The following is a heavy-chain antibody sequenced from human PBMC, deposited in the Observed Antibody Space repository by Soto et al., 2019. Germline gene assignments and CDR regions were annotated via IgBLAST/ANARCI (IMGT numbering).Heavy chain of an antibody. Sequence: QVQLQESGPGLVKPSGTLSLTCAVSSGSISSSNWWSWVRQPPGKWLEWIGEIYHSGSTNYNPSLKSRVTISVDKSKNQFSLKLYSVTAADTAVYYCASCSTVTSYGDWYFDLWGRGTLVTVSS. V-gene: IGHV4-4*02. CDR1: SGSISSSNW. CDR3: ASCSTVTSYGDWYFDL. D-gene: IGHD4-17*01. J-gene: IGHJ2*01. CDR2: IYHSGST.